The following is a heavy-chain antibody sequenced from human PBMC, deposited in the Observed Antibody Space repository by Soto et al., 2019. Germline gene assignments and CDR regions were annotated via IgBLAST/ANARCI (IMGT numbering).Heavy chain of an antibody. CDR1: GLNFDDFA. D-gene: IGHD3-3*01. V-gene: IGHV3-9*01. CDR2: ITWNSRVL. CDR3: AKGRYDFWSPYYFDS. Sequence: GGSLRLSCVGTGLNFDDFAMHWVRQAPGKGLEWVSGITWNSRVLAYADSVKGRFTISRDNARDSLYLQMDSLRDEDTALYYCAKGRYDFWSPYYFDSWGQGTLVTVSS. J-gene: IGHJ4*02.